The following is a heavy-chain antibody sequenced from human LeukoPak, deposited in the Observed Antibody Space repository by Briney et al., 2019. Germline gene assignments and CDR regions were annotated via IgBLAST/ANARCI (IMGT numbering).Heavy chain of an antibody. CDR1: GFTFSSYW. Sequence: GGSLRLSCAASGFTFSSYWMSWVRQAPGKGLEWVANIKQDGSEKYYVDSVKGRFTISRDNAKNSLYLQMNSLRAEDTAVYYCAREYYDFWSGYPLDYWGQGTLVTVSS. J-gene: IGHJ4*02. V-gene: IGHV3-7*01. CDR2: IKQDGSEK. D-gene: IGHD3-3*01. CDR3: AREYYDFWSGYPLDY.